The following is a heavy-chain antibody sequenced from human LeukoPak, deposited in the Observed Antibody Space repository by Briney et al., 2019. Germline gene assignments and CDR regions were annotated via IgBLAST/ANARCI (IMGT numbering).Heavy chain of an antibody. J-gene: IGHJ4*02. Sequence: GGSLRLSCAASGFTFSSYYMSWVRQAPGKGLEWVANMNQDGSRKSYLDSVKGRFTVSRDNAKNSLYLQMNSLRAEDTAVYYCARDLYRIVVVPHYFDYWGQGTLVTVSS. CDR3: ARDLYRIVVVPHYFDY. V-gene: IGHV3-7*01. CDR1: GFTFSSYY. D-gene: IGHD3-22*01. CDR2: MNQDGSRK.